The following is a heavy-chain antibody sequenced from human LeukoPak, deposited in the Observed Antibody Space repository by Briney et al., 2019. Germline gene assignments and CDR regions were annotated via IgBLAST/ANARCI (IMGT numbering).Heavy chain of an antibody. CDR1: GLTFSSYA. CDR2: ISGSGGST. D-gene: IGHD3-3*01. V-gene: IGHV3-23*01. Sequence: PGGSLRLSCAASGLTFSSYAMSWVRQAPGKGLEWVSAISGSGGSTYYADSVKGRFTISRDNSKNTLYLQMNSLRAEDTAVYYCAKGNYDFWSGYYKNYGMDVWGQGTTVTVSS. J-gene: IGHJ6*02. CDR3: AKGNYDFWSGYYKNYGMDV.